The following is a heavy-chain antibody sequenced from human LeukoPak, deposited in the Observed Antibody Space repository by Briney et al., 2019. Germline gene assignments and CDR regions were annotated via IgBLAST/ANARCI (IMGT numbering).Heavy chain of an antibody. CDR2: IYYSGST. CDR1: GGSISSYY. CDR3: ARQGLQFGYFDY. D-gene: IGHD3-10*01. V-gene: IGHV4-59*01. Sequence: SETLSLTCTVSGGSISSYYWSWIRQPPGKGLEWIGYIYYSGSTNYNPSLKSRVTISVDTSKNQFSLKLSSVTAADTAVYYCARQGLQFGYFDYWGQGTLVTVSS. J-gene: IGHJ4*02.